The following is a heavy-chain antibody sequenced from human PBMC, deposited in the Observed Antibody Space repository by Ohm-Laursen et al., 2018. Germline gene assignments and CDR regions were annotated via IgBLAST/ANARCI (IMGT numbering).Heavy chain of an antibody. CDR1: GYSVGITNW. J-gene: IGHJ3*02. D-gene: IGHD1-1*01. CDR2: MYYSGIT. Sequence: GTLSLTCAVSGYSVGITNWWAWIRQPPGKGLEWIGYMYYSGITYYNPSLKSRVTMSIDTSKNQVSLKLNSVTVVDTAMYYCATILPGTWYAFDMWGQGTMVTVSS. V-gene: IGHV4-28*01. CDR3: ATILPGTWYAFDM.